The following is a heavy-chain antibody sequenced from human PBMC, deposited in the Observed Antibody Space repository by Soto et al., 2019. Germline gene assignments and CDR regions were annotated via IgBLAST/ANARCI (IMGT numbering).Heavy chain of an antibody. V-gene: IGHV1-3*05. CDR1: GYTFTSYA. Sequence: QVQLVQSGTEEKKPGASVKVSCKASGYTFTSYAMHWVRQAPGQRLEWMGWINAGNGNTKYSQKFQGRVTITRDTSASTADRELRSLRSEDTAVYYCARAVAVPADFDYWGQGTLVTVSS. D-gene: IGHD6-19*01. CDR2: INAGNGNT. CDR3: ARAVAVPADFDY. J-gene: IGHJ4*02.